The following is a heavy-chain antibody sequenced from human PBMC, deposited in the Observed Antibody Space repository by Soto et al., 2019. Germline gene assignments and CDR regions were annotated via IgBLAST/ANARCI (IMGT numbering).Heavy chain of an antibody. J-gene: IGHJ5*02. V-gene: IGHV4-59*01. Sequence: SETLSLTCTVSGGSISSYYWSWIRQPPGKGLEWIGYIYYSGSTNYNPSLKSRVTISVDTSKNQFSLKLSSVTAADTAVYYCARDCQDSYIAVAGGWFDPWGQGTLVTVSS. CDR3: ARDCQDSYIAVAGGWFDP. D-gene: IGHD6-19*01. CDR2: IYYSGST. CDR1: GGSISSYY.